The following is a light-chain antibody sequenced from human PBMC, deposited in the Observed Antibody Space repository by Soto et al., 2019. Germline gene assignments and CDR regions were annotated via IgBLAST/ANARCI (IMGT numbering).Light chain of an antibody. CDR3: SSYTSSSTLLV. CDR2: DVS. CDR1: SSDFGGYNF. Sequence: QSALTQPASVSGSPGQSITISCTGTSSDFGGYNFVSWYQHHPGKAPKVMIYDVSKRPSGVSNRFSGSESGNTASLTISGLQAEDEADYYCSSYTSSSTLLVFGGGTKLTVL. V-gene: IGLV2-14*03. J-gene: IGLJ2*01.